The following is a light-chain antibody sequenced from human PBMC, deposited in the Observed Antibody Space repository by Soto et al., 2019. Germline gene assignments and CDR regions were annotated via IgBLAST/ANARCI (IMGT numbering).Light chain of an antibody. CDR1: ISNIGSNT. CDR3: AAWDDSLNGWV. V-gene: IGLV1-44*01. CDR2: SNN. J-gene: IGLJ3*02. Sequence: QSVLTQPPSASGTPGQRVTISCSGSISNIGSNTVNWYQQRPGTAPKLLIYSNNQRPSGVPDRFSGSKSGTSASLAISGLQSEDEAEDDCAAWDDSLNGWVFGGGTKLTVL.